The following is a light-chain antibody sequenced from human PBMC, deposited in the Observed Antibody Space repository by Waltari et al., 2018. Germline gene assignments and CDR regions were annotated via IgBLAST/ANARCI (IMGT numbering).Light chain of an antibody. Sequence: DIQMTQSPSTLSASVGDRVTITCRASQSISRWLACYQQKPGKAPKLLIYGLSSLQSGVPSRFSGSGSGTEFTLTISSLQPDDFAIYYCQQYKTYPHTFGQGTRLEIK. CDR3: QQYKTYPHT. CDR2: GLS. CDR1: QSISRW. V-gene: IGKV1-5*03. J-gene: IGKJ2*01.